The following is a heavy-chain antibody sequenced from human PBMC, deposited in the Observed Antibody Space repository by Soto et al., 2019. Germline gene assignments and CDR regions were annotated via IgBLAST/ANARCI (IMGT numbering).Heavy chain of an antibody. J-gene: IGHJ2*01. CDR3: ARGGSLYWYFDL. D-gene: IGHD1-26*01. V-gene: IGHV1-3*01. CDR2: INAGNGNT. Sequence: GASVKVSCKASGYAFTSYAMHWVRQAPGQRLEWMGWINAGNGNTKYSQKFQGRVTITRDTSASTAYMELSSLRSEDTAVYYCARGGSLYWYFDLWGRGTLVTSPQ. CDR1: GYAFTSYA.